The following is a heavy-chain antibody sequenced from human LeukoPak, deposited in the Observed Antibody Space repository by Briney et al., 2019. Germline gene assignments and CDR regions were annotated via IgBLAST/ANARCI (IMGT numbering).Heavy chain of an antibody. Sequence: HPGGSLRLSCAASGFTFSSYEMNWVRQAPGKGLEWVSYISSSGSTIYHADSVKGRFTISRDNAKNSLYLQMNSLRAEDTAVYYCARGMEMATMEYFDYWGQGTLVTVSS. V-gene: IGHV3-48*03. CDR2: ISSSGSTI. J-gene: IGHJ4*02. CDR3: ARGMEMATMEYFDY. D-gene: IGHD5-24*01. CDR1: GFTFSSYE.